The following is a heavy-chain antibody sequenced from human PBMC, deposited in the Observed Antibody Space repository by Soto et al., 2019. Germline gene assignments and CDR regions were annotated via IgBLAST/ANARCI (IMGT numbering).Heavy chain of an antibody. CDR2: LIANNGNI. D-gene: IGHD3-22*01. V-gene: IGHV1-18*01. CDR3: ARDIHYYDSSGSDY. Sequence: SWVRQAPGQGLEWMGWLIANNGNIIYAQSFQGRVTMTTDTSTNTAYMELRSLRSDDTAVYYCARDIHYYDSSGSDYWGQGTQVTVSS. J-gene: IGHJ4*02.